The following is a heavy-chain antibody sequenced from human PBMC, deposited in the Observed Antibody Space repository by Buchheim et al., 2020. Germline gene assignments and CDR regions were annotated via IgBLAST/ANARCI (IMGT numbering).Heavy chain of an antibody. CDR3: ARGLYGSGSYQFDY. J-gene: IGHJ4*02. CDR1: GFSFSTYW. V-gene: IGHV3-74*01. CDR2: INSYGSGS. Sequence: EVQLVESGGGLVQPGGSLRLSCAASGFSFSTYWMHWVRQAPGMGLVWVSRINSYGSGSSSADSVKGRFTISRDNAKSTLYLRMDSLRAEDTAVYYCARGLYGSGSYQFDYWGQGT. D-gene: IGHD3-10*01.